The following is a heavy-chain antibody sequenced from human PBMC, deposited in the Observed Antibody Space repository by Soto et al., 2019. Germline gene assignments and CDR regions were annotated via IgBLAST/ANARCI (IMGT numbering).Heavy chain of an antibody. Sequence: SETLSLTCTVSGGSISSYYWSWIRQPPGKGLMWIGYIYYSGSTNYNPSLKSRVTISVDTSKNQFSLKLSSVTAADTAVYYCARASMLVRYFDWLPHYGMDVWGQGTTVTVSS. CDR3: ARASMLVRYFDWLPHYGMDV. V-gene: IGHV4-59*01. J-gene: IGHJ6*02. CDR1: GGSISSYY. CDR2: IYYSGST. D-gene: IGHD3-9*01.